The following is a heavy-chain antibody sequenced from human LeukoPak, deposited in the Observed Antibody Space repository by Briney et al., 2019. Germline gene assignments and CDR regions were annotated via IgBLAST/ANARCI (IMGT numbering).Heavy chain of an antibody. CDR1: GFTFGDYV. V-gene: IGHV3-49*03. D-gene: IGHD4-23*01. J-gene: IGHJ4*02. CDR3: TRGSLGGNSRSDY. CDR2: IRSKVYGGTT. Sequence: GGSLRLSCTASGFTFGDYVMSWFRQAPGKGLEWVGLIRSKVYGGTTEYAASVKGRFTISRDDSKSIAYLQMNSLKTEDTAVYYCTRGSLGGNSRSDYWGQGTLVTVSS.